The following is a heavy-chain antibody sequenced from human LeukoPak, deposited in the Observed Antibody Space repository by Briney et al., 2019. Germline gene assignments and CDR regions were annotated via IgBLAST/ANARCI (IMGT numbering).Heavy chain of an antibody. D-gene: IGHD3-9*01. CDR1: GGSISSYY. Sequence: PSETLSLTCTVSGGSISSYYWSWLRQPAGKGLEWIGRIYISGSTNYNPSLKSRVTMSVHTSKNHFSLKMSSLTAADPAGYYCAREYYGILTGYRSGEYFDYWGQGTLVTVSS. V-gene: IGHV4-4*07. CDR2: IYISGST. J-gene: IGHJ4*02. CDR3: AREYYGILTGYRSGEYFDY.